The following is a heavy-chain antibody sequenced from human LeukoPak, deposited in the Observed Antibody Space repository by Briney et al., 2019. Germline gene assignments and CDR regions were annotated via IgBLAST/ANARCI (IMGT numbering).Heavy chain of an antibody. V-gene: IGHV4-61*02. CDR1: GGSISSGDYY. Sequence: SQTLSLTCTVSGGSISSGDYYWSWVRQPAGKGLEWIGRKYNSGSTNYNPSLKSRVTMSVDTSKNQFSLKLSSVTAADTAVYYCARGLRFLDGWGQGTLVTVSS. D-gene: IGHD3-3*01. CDR3: ARGLRFLDG. CDR2: KYNSGST. J-gene: IGHJ4*02.